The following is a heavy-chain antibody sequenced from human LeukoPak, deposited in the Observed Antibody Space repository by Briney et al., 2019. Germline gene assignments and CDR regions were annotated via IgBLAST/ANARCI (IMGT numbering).Heavy chain of an antibody. CDR2: IIPIFGTA. D-gene: IGHD2-8*01. V-gene: IGHV1-69*06. Sequence: ASVKVSCKASGGTFSSYAISWVRQAPGQGLEWMGGIIPIFGTANYAQKFQGRVTITADKSTSTAYMELSSLRSEDTAVYYCARGGFSTVVLMVYADNWFDPWGQGTLVTVSS. J-gene: IGHJ5*02. CDR3: ARGGFSTVVLMVYADNWFDP. CDR1: GGTFSSYA.